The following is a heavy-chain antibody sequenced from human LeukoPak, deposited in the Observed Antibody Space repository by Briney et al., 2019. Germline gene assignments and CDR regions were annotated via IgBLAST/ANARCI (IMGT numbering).Heavy chain of an antibody. V-gene: IGHV3-53*04. CDR2: IYSGGTT. J-gene: IGHJ4*02. Sequence: GGSLRLSCAASGFTVSGNFMSWVRQAPGKGLEWVLVIYSGGTTYYADSVKGRFTISRHISKNTLYLQMNSLRAEDTAVYYCARDLSGRSDYWGQGTLVTVSS. CDR3: ARDLSGRSDY. CDR1: GFTVSGNF. D-gene: IGHD1-26*01.